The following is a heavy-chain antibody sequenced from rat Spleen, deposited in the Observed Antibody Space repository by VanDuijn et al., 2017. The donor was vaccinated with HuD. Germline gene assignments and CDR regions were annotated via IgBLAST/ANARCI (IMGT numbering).Heavy chain of an antibody. CDR1: GFSFSNFG. Sequence: EVQLVESGGGLVQPGRSLKLSCAVSGFSFSNFGFVWVRQAPTKGLEWVASISPGGGNTFYRDSVKGRFTISRDNAKSTLYLQMDSLRSEDTATYYCARGHYYDGPGDAWGQGASVTVSS. J-gene: IGHJ4*01. CDR3: ARGHYYDGPGDA. V-gene: IGHV5S13*01. CDR2: ISPGGGNT. D-gene: IGHD1-12*02.